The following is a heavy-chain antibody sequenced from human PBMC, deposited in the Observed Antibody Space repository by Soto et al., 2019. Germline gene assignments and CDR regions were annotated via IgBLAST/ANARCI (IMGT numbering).Heavy chain of an antibody. CDR3: AKAGGGLEIASDY. D-gene: IGHD2-21*01. CDR2: ISYDGSNK. Sequence: PGGSLRLSCAASGFTFSSYGMHWVRQAPGKGLEWVAVISYDGSNKYYADSVKGRFTISRDNSKNTLYLQMNSLRAEDTAVYYCAKAGGGLEIASDYWGQGTLVTVSS. V-gene: IGHV3-30*18. J-gene: IGHJ4*02. CDR1: GFTFSSYG.